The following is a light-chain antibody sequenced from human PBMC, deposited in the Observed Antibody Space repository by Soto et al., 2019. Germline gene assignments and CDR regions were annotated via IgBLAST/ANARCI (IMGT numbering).Light chain of an antibody. J-gene: IGKJ5*01. CDR1: QSVSNY. Sequence: EVVLTQSPATVSVSPGGRTILSCRASQSVSNYLAWYQQKPGQAPRLLIYDASNRATGIPARFSGSGSGTDFTLTISSLEPEDFAIYYCQQRQYWPPITFGQGTRLEIK. V-gene: IGKV3-11*01. CDR3: QQRQYWPPIT. CDR2: DAS.